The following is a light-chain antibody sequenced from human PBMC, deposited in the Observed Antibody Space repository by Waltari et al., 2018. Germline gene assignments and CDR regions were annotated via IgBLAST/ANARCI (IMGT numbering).Light chain of an antibody. J-gene: IGLJ2*01. Sequence: SYEVTQLPPVSVSPRPTATIPCPGNTLCTRNVYWYQQKSGPSPVLVRYEDRLRPSGIPERFIGSNSANTATLTSSGTQFMDEADYHCQTWDRNTAVFGGGTKLTVL. CDR1: TLCTRN. CDR2: EDR. V-gene: IGLV3-1*01. CDR3: QTWDRNTAV.